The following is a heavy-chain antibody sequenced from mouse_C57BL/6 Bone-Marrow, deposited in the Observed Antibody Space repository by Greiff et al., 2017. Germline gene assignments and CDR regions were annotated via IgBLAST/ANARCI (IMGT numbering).Heavy chain of an antibody. CDR3: ARGADGYLYWCFDD. Sequence: QVQLQQPGAELVMPGASVKLSCKASGYTFTSYWMHWVKQRPGQGLEWIGEIDPSDSYTNYNQKFKGKSTLTVDKSSSTAYMQLSSLTSEDSAVXYCARGADGYLYWCFDDWGTGTTVTVSS. V-gene: IGHV1-69*01. CDR1: GYTFTSYW. J-gene: IGHJ1*03. D-gene: IGHD2-3*01. CDR2: IDPSDSYT.